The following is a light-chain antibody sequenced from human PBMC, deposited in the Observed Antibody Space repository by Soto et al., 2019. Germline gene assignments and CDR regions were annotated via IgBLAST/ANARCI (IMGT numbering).Light chain of an antibody. CDR2: KVS. J-gene: IGKJ1*01. CDR1: QSLVNSDGNTY. CDR3: MQGSHWPRT. Sequence: EVVMTQSPLSLPVTLGQPASISCRSSQSLVNSDGNTYLNWFQQRPGQSPRRLIYKVSNRDSGVPDRVSGSGSGTDFTLKISRVEAEDVGGYYCMQGSHWPRTFGQGTKVEIK. V-gene: IGKV2-30*01.